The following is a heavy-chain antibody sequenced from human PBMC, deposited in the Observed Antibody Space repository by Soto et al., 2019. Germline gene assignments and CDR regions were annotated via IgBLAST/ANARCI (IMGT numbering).Heavy chain of an antibody. CDR2: IYYSGTT. D-gene: IGHD1-26*01. J-gene: IGHJ4*02. CDR1: GYSISSSNW. V-gene: IGHV4-28*01. Sequence: QVQLQESGPGLVKPSDTLSLTCAVSGYSISSSNWWGWIRQPPGKGLEWIGYIYYSGTTYYNPSLNRRVTMSVDTSKNPFSLKLTSVTAVDTAVYYCARREIQGPIDYWGQGTLVTVSS. CDR3: ARREIQGPIDY.